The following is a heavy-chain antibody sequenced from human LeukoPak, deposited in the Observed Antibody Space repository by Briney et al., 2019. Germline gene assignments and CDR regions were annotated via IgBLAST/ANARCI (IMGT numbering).Heavy chain of an antibody. CDR3: ARDLGAATVTTDYYYYMDV. D-gene: IGHD4-17*01. Sequence: SGTLSLTCTVSGGSISSGDYYWSWIRQPPGKGLEWIGYIYYSGSTYYNPSLKSRVTISVDTSKNQFSLKLSSVTAADTAVYYCARDLGAATVTTDYYYYMDVWGKGTTVTVSS. V-gene: IGHV4-30-4*08. CDR1: GGSISSGDYY. CDR2: IYYSGST. J-gene: IGHJ6*03.